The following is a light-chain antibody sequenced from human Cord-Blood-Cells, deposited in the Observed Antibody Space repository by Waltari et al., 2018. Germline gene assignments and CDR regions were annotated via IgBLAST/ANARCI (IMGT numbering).Light chain of an antibody. J-gene: IGKJ5*01. CDR2: KVS. CDR3: MQGTHWPPIT. V-gene: IGKV2-30*02. Sequence: DVVMTQSPLSLPVTLGQPASISCRSSQSLVHSDGNTYLNRFQQRPGQSPRRLIYKVSNRDSGVPDRFSGSGSGTDFTLKISRVEAEDVGVYYCMQGTHWPPITFGQGTRLEIK. CDR1: QSLVHSDGNTY.